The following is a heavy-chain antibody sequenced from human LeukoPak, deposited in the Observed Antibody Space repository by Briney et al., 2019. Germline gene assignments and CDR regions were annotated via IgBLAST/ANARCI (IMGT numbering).Heavy chain of an antibody. CDR1: GFTFSSYW. CDR2: IKQDGSEK. Sequence: LPGGSLRLSCAASGFTFSSYWMSWVRQAPGKGLEWVANIKQDGSEKYYVDSVKGRFTISRDNAKNSLYLQMNSLRAEDTAVYYCARFQFIAAKGYAGKDIWGQGTMVTVSS. CDR3: ARFQFIAAKGYAGKDI. J-gene: IGHJ3*02. V-gene: IGHV3-7*01. D-gene: IGHD6-13*01.